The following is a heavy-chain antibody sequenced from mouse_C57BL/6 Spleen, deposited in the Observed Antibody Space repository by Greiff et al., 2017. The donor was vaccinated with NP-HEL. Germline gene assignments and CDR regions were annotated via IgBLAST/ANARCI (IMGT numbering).Heavy chain of an antibody. CDR1: GYTFTSYW. V-gene: IGHV1-61*01. D-gene: IGHD1-1*01. CDR2: IYPSDSET. Sequence: QVQLQQPGAELVRPGSSVKLSCKASGYTFTSYWMDWVKQRPGQGLEWIGNIYPSDSETHYNQKFKDKATLTVDKSSSTAYMQLSSLTSEDSAVYYCVRLITTVGDYWGQSTTLTVSS. CDR3: VRLITTVGDY. J-gene: IGHJ2*01.